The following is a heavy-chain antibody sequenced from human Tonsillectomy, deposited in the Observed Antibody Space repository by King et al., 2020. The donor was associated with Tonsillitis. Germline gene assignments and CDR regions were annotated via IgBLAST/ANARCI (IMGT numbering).Heavy chain of an antibody. V-gene: IGHV4-39*01. J-gene: IGHJ4*02. D-gene: IGHD6-19*01. CDR2: IYYSGST. CDR3: ARQTYSSGWYRGEYFDY. Sequence: QLQESGPGLVKPSETLSLTCSVSGDSISSGSFYWTWIRQPPGKGLEWIASIYYSGSTYYNPSLKSRVTISVDTSKNQFSLKMTSVTAADTAVYYCARQTYSSGWYRGEYFDYWGQGTLVTVSS. CDR1: GDSISSGSFY.